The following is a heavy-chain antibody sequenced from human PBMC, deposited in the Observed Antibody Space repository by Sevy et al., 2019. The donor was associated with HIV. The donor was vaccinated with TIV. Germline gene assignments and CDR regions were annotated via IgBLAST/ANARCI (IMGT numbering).Heavy chain of an antibody. D-gene: IGHD6-19*01. CDR1: GFTFSSYA. CDR3: AKDGPAVAGTGGYYFDY. Sequence: GETLKISCAASGFTFSSYAMSWVRQAPGKGLEWVSAISGSGGSTYYADSVKGRFTISRDNSKNTLYLQMNSLRAEDTAVYYCAKDGPAVAGTGGYYFDYWGQGTLVTVSS. CDR2: ISGSGGST. V-gene: IGHV3-23*01. J-gene: IGHJ4*02.